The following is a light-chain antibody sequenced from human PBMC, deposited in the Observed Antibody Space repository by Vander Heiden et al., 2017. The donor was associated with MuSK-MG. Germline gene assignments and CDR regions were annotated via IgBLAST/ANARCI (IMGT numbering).Light chain of an antibody. J-gene: IGKJ2*01. CDR2: GAS. CDR3: QQDGSSPYT. Sequence: EIVLTQSPGTLSLSPGERATLFCRASQSVSSSYLAWYQQKPGQAPRLLIYGASSRATGIPDRFSGSGSGTDFTLTISRLEPEDFAVYYCQQDGSSPYTFGQGTKLEIK. V-gene: IGKV3-20*01. CDR1: QSVSSSY.